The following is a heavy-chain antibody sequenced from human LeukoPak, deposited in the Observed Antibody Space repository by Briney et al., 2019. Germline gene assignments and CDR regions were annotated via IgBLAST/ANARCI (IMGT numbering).Heavy chain of an antibody. CDR2: IYYSGST. CDR1: GGSVSSHQ. CDR3: ARGVLTTVSYYMDV. Sequence: SETLSLTCTVSGGSVSSHQWSWIRQPPGKGLEWIGYIYYSGSTNYNPSLKSRFTISIDTSNNRFSLRLSSVTAADTAVYYCARGVLTTVSYYMDVWGSGTTVTVSS. D-gene: IGHD4-11*01. J-gene: IGHJ6*03. V-gene: IGHV4-59*02.